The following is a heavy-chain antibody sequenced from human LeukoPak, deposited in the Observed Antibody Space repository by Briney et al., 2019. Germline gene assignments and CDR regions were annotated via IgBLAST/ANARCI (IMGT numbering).Heavy chain of an antibody. CDR2: INPNSGGT. D-gene: IGHD3-10*01. CDR3: ARVSPNYYGSGSLDY. CDR1: GYTFTGYY. V-gene: IGHV1-2*02. J-gene: IGHJ4*02. Sequence: EASVKVSCKASGYTFTGYYMHWVRQAPGQGLECMGWINPNSGGTNYAQKFQGRVTMTRDTSISTAYMELSRLRSDDTAVYYCARVSPNYYGSGSLDYWGQGTLVTVSS.